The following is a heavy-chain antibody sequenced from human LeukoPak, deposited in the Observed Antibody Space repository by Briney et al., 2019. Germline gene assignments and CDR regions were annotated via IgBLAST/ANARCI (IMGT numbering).Heavy chain of an antibody. V-gene: IGHV4-39*01. D-gene: IGHD4-17*01. CDR1: GGSISSSSYY. Sequence: SETLFLTCTVSGGSISSSSYYWGWIRQPPGKGLEWIGSIYYSGSTYYNPSLKSRVTISVDTSKNQFSLKLSSVTAADTAVYYCARQGSVTTDNWFDPWGQGTLVTVSS. CDR2: IYYSGST. J-gene: IGHJ5*02. CDR3: ARQGSVTTDNWFDP.